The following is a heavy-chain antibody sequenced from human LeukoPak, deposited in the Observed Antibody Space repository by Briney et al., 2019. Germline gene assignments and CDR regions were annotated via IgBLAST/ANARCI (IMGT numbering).Heavy chain of an antibody. CDR1: GFTFSSYA. D-gene: IGHD4-17*01. Sequence: GGSLRLSCAASGFTFSSYAMSWVRQGPGKGLEWVSAITGNGGTAFYADSVKGRFTISRDNAKNSLFLQMNSLRPDDTAVYYCVRDVTTVIGGNFDFWGQGTLVSVSS. V-gene: IGHV3-23*01. CDR2: ITGNGGTA. J-gene: IGHJ4*02. CDR3: VRDVTTVIGGNFDF.